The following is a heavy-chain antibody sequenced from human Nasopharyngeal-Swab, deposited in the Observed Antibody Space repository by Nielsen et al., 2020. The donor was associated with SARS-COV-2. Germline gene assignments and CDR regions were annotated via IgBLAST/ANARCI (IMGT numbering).Heavy chain of an antibody. Sequence: WIRQPPGKGLEWIGEINHSGNTNYNPSLKSRVTISVDTSKNQFSLKLSSVTVADTAVYYCARGRRVVRGVIITNYYYYYYMDVWGKGTTVTVSS. V-gene: IGHV4-34*01. D-gene: IGHD3-10*01. J-gene: IGHJ6*03. CDR3: ARGRRVVRGVIITNYYYYYYMDV. CDR2: INHSGNT.